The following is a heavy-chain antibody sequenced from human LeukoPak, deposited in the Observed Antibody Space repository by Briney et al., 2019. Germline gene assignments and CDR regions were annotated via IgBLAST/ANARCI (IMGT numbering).Heavy chain of an antibody. D-gene: IGHD6-13*01. CDR3: ARDIPSIAAAGMNDY. J-gene: IGHJ4*02. CDR1: GYTFTSYG. V-gene: IGHV1-18*01. CDR2: ISAYNGNT. Sequence: GASVKVSCKASGYTFTSYGISWVRQAPGQGLEWMGWISAYNGNTNYAQKLQGRVTMTTDTSTSTAYMELRSLRSDVTAVYYCARDIPSIAAAGMNDYWGQGTLVTVSS.